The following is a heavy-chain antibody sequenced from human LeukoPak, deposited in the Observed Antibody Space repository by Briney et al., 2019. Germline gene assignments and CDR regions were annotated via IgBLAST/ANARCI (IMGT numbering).Heavy chain of an antibody. CDR2: IGPYNGNT. CDR1: GYSFTSYT. CDR3: ARDVGYLGSGDSDIPFDH. Sequence: ASVNVSCKTSGYSFTSYTMAGVRQAPGQGLEWMGWIGPYNGNTNYAQKFQDRVTCTTDTSTYTAYLALRSLLSDDTAVYYCARDVGYLGSGDSDIPFDHWGQGTLVTVSS. D-gene: IGHD3-10*01. V-gene: IGHV1-18*01. J-gene: IGHJ4*02.